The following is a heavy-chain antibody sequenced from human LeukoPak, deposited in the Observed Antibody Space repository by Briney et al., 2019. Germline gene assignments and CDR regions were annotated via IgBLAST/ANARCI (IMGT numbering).Heavy chain of an antibody. CDR1: GFTFSTYW. CDR3: ARPAYGSSYSWFDP. V-gene: IGHV3-74*01. J-gene: IGHJ5*02. CDR2: INSDGSST. D-gene: IGHD3-10*01. Sequence: PGGSLRLSCAASGFTFSTYWMHWVRQVPGKGLVWVSRINSDGSSTSYADSVKGRFTISRDNAKNTLYLQMNSLRAEDTAVYYCARPAYGSSYSWFDPWGQGTLVTVSS.